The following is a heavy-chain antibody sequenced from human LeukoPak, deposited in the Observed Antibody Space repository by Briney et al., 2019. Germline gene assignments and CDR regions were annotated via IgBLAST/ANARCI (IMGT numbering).Heavy chain of an antibody. J-gene: IGHJ3*02. D-gene: IGHD3-22*01. V-gene: IGHV1-69*04. CDR1: GGTFSSYA. CDR2: IIPILGIA. Sequence: SVKVSCKASGGTFSSYAISWVRQAPGQGLEWMGRIIPILGIANYAQKFQGRVTITADKSTSTAYMELSSLRSEDTAVYYCATRYVVVITEAFDIWGQGTMVTVSS. CDR3: ATRYVVVITEAFDI.